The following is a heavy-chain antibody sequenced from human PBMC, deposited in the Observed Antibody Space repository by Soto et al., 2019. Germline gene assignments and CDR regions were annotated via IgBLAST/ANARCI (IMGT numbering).Heavy chain of an antibody. Sequence: GGSLRLSCAASGFTFSSSWMSWFRQAPGKGLEWVANIKQDGSEKYYVDSVKGRFTISRDNAKNSLYLQMNSLRAEDTAVYYCAKRTVGWYFDLWGRGTLVTVSS. CDR2: IKQDGSEK. CDR1: GFTFSSSW. D-gene: IGHD4-17*01. J-gene: IGHJ2*01. V-gene: IGHV3-7*01. CDR3: AKRTVGWYFDL.